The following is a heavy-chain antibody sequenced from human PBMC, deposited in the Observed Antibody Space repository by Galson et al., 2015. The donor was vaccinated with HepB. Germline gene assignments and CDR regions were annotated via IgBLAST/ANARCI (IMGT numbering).Heavy chain of an antibody. Sequence: SLRLSCAASGFTFSGSAIHWVRQASGKGPEWVGRIRSKSSNYATSHVPSLKGRFTISRDDSKNMAYLHMRSLETEDTAVYYCIRMGDFSGYNSRWGQGTLVTVSS. J-gene: IGHJ4*02. D-gene: IGHD6-13*01. CDR1: GFTFSGSA. CDR3: IRMGDFSGYNSR. CDR2: IRSKSSNYAT. V-gene: IGHV3-73*01.